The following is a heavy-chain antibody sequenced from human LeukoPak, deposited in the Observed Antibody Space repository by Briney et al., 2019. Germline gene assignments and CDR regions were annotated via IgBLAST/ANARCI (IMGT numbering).Heavy chain of an antibody. Sequence: RTSGTLSLTCTVSGGSVSSVNHYWSWMRQPPGKGLEWIGYIHYSGSTTYNPSLKSRVTISIDTSKTQFSLKLSSVTAADTALYYCARVDYYHYYMDVWGTGTTVTVSS. V-gene: IGHV4-61*01. CDR3: ARVDYYHYYMDV. CDR1: GGSVSSVNHY. CDR2: IHYSGST. J-gene: IGHJ6*03.